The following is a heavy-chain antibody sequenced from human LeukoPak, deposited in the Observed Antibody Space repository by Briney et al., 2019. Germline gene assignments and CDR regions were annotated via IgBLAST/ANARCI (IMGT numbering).Heavy chain of an antibody. Sequence: GGSLRLSCAASGFTDSSNYMSWVRQAPGKGLEWVSVIYSGGSTYYADSVKGRFTISRDNSKNTLYLQMNSLRAEDTAVYYCAREIAVAGTINWGQGTLVTVSS. V-gene: IGHV3-53*01. CDR1: GFTDSSNY. CDR2: IYSGGST. J-gene: IGHJ4*02. D-gene: IGHD6-19*01. CDR3: AREIAVAGTIN.